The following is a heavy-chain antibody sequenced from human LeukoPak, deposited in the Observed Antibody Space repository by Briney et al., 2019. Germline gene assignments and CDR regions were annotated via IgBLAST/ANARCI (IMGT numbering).Heavy chain of an antibody. V-gene: IGHV3-7*01. Sequence: PGGSLRLSCAASEFTFSSYWMTWVRQAPGKGLEWVANIKQDGSEKSYVDSVKGRFTISRNNANNLLYLQMDSLRAEDSAVYYCARRSTVTPYDFYYIDVWGKGTTVTVSS. D-gene: IGHD4-17*01. CDR3: ARRSTVTPYDFYYIDV. CDR1: EFTFSSYW. J-gene: IGHJ6*03. CDR2: IKQDGSEK.